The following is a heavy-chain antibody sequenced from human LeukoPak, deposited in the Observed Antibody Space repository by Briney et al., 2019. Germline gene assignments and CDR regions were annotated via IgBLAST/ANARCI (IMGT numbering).Heavy chain of an antibody. CDR1: GGSISSYS. CDR2: ISYSGGT. D-gene: IGHD2-2*01. CDR3: ARDEGGQLNYFDY. V-gene: IGHV4-59*13. Sequence: SETLSLTCTVSGGSISSYSWSWIRQPPGKGLEWIGFISYSGGTNYNPSLRSRVTISVDMSKNQFSLKLSSVTAADTAVYYCARDEGGQLNYFDYWGRGTLVTVSS. J-gene: IGHJ4*02.